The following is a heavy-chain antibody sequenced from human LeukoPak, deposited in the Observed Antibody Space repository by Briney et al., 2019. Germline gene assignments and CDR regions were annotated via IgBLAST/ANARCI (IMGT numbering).Heavy chain of an antibody. CDR3: AKDGYNYSDY. D-gene: IGHD5-24*01. J-gene: IGHJ4*02. CDR1: GFTFSNYG. V-gene: IGHV3-30*02. Sequence: PGGSLRLSCAASGFTFSNYGMHWVRQAPGKGLEWVAFIRYDGSNKDYADSVKGRFTISRDNSKNTLYLQMNGLRAEDTAVYYCAKDGYNYSDYWGQGTLVTVSS. CDR2: IRYDGSNK.